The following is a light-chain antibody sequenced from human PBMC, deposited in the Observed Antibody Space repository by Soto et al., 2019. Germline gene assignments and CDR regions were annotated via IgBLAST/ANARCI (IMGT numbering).Light chain of an antibody. CDR2: DVS. J-gene: IGLJ2*01. V-gene: IGLV2-14*03. Sequence: QSALTQPASVSGSPGQSITISCTGTSRDVGGYNYVSWYQQHPGKAPKLMIYDVSNRPSGVSNRFSGSKSGNTASLTISGLQAEDESDYYCTSYASGNTIVVFGGGTKLTVL. CDR3: TSYASGNTIVV. CDR1: SRDVGGYNY.